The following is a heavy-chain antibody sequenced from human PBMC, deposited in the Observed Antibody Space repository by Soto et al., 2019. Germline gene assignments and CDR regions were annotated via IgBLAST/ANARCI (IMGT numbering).Heavy chain of an antibody. D-gene: IGHD6-13*01. CDR3: VHSSSWYHYYGMDV. CDR2: IIPIFGTA. V-gene: IGHV1-69*13. J-gene: IGHJ6*02. Sequence: SVKVSCKASGGTFSSYAISWVRQAPGQGLEWMGGIIPIFGTANYAQKFQGRVTITADESTSTAYMELSSLRSEDTAVYYCVHSSSWYHYYGMDVWGQGTTVTVSS. CDR1: GGTFSSYA.